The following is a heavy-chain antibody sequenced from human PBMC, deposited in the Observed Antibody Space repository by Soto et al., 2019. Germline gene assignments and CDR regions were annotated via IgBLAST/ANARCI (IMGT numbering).Heavy chain of an antibody. D-gene: IGHD5-12*01. V-gene: IGHV1-69*05. J-gene: IGHJ4*02. Sequence: QVQLVQSGAEVKKPESSVKVSCKAPGGTFSTYAISWVRQAPGQGLEWMGGIIPMFGTANYAQRFQDRVTITPDESTNTVYLELSTLRSEDTAVYFCASGILLWLRRINNGYSGWGQGTLVTVSS. CDR2: IIPMFGTA. CDR1: GGTFSTYA. CDR3: ASGILLWLRRINNGYSG.